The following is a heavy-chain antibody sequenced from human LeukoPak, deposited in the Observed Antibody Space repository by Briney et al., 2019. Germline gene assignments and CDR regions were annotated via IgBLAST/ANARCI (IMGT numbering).Heavy chain of an antibody. D-gene: IGHD5-18*01. CDR3: AGRYSYRPTDY. CDR2: INHSGST. V-gene: IGHV4-34*01. CDR1: GGSFSGYY. Sequence: SETLSLTCAVYGGSFSGYYWSWIRQPPGKGLEWIGEINHSGSTNYNPSLKSRVTISVDTSKNQFSLKLSSVTAADTAVYYCAGRYSYRPTDYWGQGTLVTVSS. J-gene: IGHJ4*02.